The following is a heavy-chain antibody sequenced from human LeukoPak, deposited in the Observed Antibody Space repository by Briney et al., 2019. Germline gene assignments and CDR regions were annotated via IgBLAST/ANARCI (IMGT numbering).Heavy chain of an antibody. CDR3: TRSRGSVARVPNYFDY. CDR2: IRARAYGGTT. J-gene: IGHJ4*02. Sequence: GGSLRLSCTASGFNFGDYAMSWFRQAPGKGLEWVGFIRARAYGGTTEYAASVKGRYTISRDDSKSIAYLQMNSLKTEDTAVYSCTRSRGSVARVPNYFDYWGQGTLVSVSS. V-gene: IGHV3-49*03. D-gene: IGHD3-10*01. CDR1: GFNFGDYA.